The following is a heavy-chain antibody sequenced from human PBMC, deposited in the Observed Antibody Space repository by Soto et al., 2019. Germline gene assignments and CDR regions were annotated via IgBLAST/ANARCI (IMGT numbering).Heavy chain of an antibody. CDR1: GFSFNSYG. CDR3: ARDGGYGSGSREDY. Sequence: QVQLVESGGGVVQPGRSLRLSCAASGFSFNSYGMHWVRQAPGKGLEWVAIIWYDGSNKYYADYVKGRFTISRDNSKNRLYLQMNSLRAEDTAVYYCARDGGYGSGSREDYWGQGTLVTVSS. J-gene: IGHJ4*02. V-gene: IGHV3-33*01. D-gene: IGHD3-10*01. CDR2: IWYDGSNK.